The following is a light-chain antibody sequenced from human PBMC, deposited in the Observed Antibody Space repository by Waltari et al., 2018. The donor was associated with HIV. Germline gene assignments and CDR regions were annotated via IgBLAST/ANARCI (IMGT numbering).Light chain of an antibody. J-gene: IGKJ1*01. CDR2: GAS. Sequence: EIVMTQSPATLTVSPGERVTLSCRARQNGRAKVAWYKQKPGQAPRLLIFGASTRATVISERFSGSGSGTDFTLTISSLQSEDFAVYYCQQYNRWPWTFGQGTRVEV. CDR1: QNGRAK. CDR3: QQYNRWPWT. V-gene: IGKV3-15*01.